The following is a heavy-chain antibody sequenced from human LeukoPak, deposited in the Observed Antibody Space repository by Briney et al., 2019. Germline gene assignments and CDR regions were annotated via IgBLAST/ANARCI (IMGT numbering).Heavy chain of an antibody. V-gene: IGHV3-64D*06. J-gene: IGHJ4*02. Sequence: GGSLRLSCSACGFIISNYAMHWVRQAPGKGLEYVSAISANGGSTYYADSVKGRFTISRDTSKNTLYLQMSSPRAEDTAMYHCVKDLYKGDSASWYFFHYWGQGTLVTVSS. CDR2: ISANGGST. CDR1: GFIISNYA. CDR3: VKDLYKGDSASWYFFHY. D-gene: IGHD6-13*01.